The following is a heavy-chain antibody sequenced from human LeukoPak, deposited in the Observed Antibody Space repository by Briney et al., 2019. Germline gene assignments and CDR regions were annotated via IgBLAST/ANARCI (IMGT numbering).Heavy chain of an antibody. V-gene: IGHV4-39*07. J-gene: IGHJ6*03. CDR3: ARHYFIPYYYYYYYMDV. CDR2: IYYSGST. Sequence: SETLSLTCTVSGGSISNSNYHWGWIRQPPGKGLGWIGSIYYSGSTYYNPSLKSRVTISVDTSKNQFSLQLSSVAAADTAVYYCARHYFIPYYYYYYYMDVWGKGTTVTISS. CDR1: GGSISNSNYH. D-gene: IGHD3-9*01.